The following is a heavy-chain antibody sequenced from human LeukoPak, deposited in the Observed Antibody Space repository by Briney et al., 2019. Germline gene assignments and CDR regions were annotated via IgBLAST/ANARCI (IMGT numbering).Heavy chain of an antibody. J-gene: IGHJ4*02. V-gene: IGHV3-30*02. CDR1: GFTFSSYG. Sequence: PGGSLRLSCAASGFTFSSYGIHWVRQAPGKGLEWVAFIRYDGSNKYYADSVKGRFTISRDNSKNTLYLQMNSLRTEDTAVYYCAKPSVGYCSNTTCPGYFAYWGQGTLVAVSS. D-gene: IGHD2-2*01. CDR3: AKPSVGYCSNTTCPGYFAY. CDR2: IRYDGSNK.